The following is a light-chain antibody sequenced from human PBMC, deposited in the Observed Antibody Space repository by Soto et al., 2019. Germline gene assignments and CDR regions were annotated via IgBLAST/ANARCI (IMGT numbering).Light chain of an antibody. CDR1: ASNIGTNY. Sequence: QSVLTQPPSVSAAPGQKVTIACSGSASNIGTNYISWYQQLPGTAPKLLIYDNDKRPSRIPDRFSASKSGTSATLAITGLQTGDEADYYCGTWDGSLSAGVFGGGTKLTVL. CDR3: GTWDGSLSAGV. J-gene: IGLJ2*01. V-gene: IGLV1-51*01. CDR2: DND.